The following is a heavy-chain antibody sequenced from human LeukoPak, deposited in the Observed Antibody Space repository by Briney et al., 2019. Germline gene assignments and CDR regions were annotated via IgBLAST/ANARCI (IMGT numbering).Heavy chain of an antibody. Sequence: SETLSLTCSVSGGSISGSYWMWIRQSPGKGLEWIGYIYYSGATSYNPSFRGRVTFFVDTSKNQFSLKLSSVTAADTAMYYCARVWGSSYYYYGMDVWGQGTTVTVSS. CDR3: ARVWGSSYYYYGMDV. J-gene: IGHJ6*02. CDR1: GGSISGSY. D-gene: IGHD7-27*01. V-gene: IGHV4-59*12. CDR2: IYYSGAT.